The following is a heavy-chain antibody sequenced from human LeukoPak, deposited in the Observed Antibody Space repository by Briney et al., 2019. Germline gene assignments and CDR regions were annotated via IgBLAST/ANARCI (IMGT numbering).Heavy chain of an antibody. V-gene: IGHV3-21*01. CDR1: GFTFSNAW. J-gene: IGHJ4*02. Sequence: GGSLRLSCAASGFTFSNAWMSWVRQAPGKGLEWVSSISSTGSYIYYADSLKGRFTISRDNAKNSLYLQMNSLRAEDAAVYYCARRQSTIAAAFDYWGQGTLVTVSS. CDR2: ISSTGSYI. D-gene: IGHD6-13*01. CDR3: ARRQSTIAAAFDY.